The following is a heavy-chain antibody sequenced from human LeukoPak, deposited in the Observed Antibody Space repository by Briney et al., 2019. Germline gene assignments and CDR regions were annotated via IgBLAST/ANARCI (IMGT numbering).Heavy chain of an antibody. V-gene: IGHV1-69*13. Sequence: ASVKVSCKASGGTFSSYAISWVRQAPGQGLEWMGGIIPIFGTANYAQKFQGRVTITADESTSTAYMELSSLRSEDTAVYYCARDPFVDIVATMHYYGMDVWGQGTTVTVSS. CDR3: ARDPFVDIVATMHYYGMDV. J-gene: IGHJ6*02. D-gene: IGHD5-12*01. CDR1: GGTFSSYA. CDR2: IIPIFGTA.